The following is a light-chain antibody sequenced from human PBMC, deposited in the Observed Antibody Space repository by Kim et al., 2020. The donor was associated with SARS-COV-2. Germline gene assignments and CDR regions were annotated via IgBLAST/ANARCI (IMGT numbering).Light chain of an antibody. CDR1: QTLVYRDGNSY. V-gene: IGKV2-30*01. Sequence: PAPSSCRSSQTLVYRDGNSYLNWFHQRPGQSPRRLIYKVSNRDSGVPDRFSGSGSGTDFTLQISRVEAEDVGVYYCMQGTHWPFTFGPGTKVDIK. CDR3: MQGTHWPFT. CDR2: KVS. J-gene: IGKJ3*01.